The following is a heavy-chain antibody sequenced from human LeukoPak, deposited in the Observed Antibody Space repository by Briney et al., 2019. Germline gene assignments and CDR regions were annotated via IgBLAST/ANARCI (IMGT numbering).Heavy chain of an antibody. Sequence: GWCLSLSRPPSLCSFHKHAILELGQAAPRGGAWVAAICGCDCSEHYGDSVQDRCTISRESPKNTLFLKLSSLRPEDTAVYYCAKARNAWTDGWRFSFECWGQGTLVTVSS. D-gene: IGHD3-16*02. CDR3: AKARNAWTDGWRFSFEC. CDR1: LCSFHKHA. J-gene: IGHJ4*02. V-gene: IGHV3-23*01. CDR2: ICGCDCSE.